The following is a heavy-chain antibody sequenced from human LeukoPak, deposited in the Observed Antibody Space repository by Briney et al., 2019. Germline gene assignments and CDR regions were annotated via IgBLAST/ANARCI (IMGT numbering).Heavy chain of an antibody. CDR3: ANVPRADWFDP. CDR2: INHSGST. J-gene: IGHJ5*02. V-gene: IGHV4-34*01. Sequence: KPSETLSLTCAVYGGSFSGYYWSWIRQPPGKGLEWIGEINHSGSTNYNPSLKSRVTISVDTSKNQFSLRLTSVTAADTAFYYCANVPRADWFDPWGQGALVTVSS. CDR1: GGSFSGYY. D-gene: IGHD3-10*02.